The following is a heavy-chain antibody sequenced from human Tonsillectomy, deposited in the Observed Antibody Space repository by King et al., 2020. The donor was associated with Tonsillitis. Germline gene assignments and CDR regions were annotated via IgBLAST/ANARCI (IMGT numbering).Heavy chain of an antibody. V-gene: IGHV3-48*01. CDR2: ISSSSSTI. Sequence: QLVQSGGGLVQPGGSLRLSFAASGFTFSSYSMNWVRQAPVKGLEWGSYISSSSSTIYYADSVKGRFTISRDNAKNSLYLQMNSLRAEDTAVYYCARDLDYRSSHHYYYYGMDVWGQGTTVTVSS. J-gene: IGHJ6*02. CDR3: ARDLDYRSSHHYYYYGMDV. D-gene: IGHD6-6*01. CDR1: GFTFSSYS.